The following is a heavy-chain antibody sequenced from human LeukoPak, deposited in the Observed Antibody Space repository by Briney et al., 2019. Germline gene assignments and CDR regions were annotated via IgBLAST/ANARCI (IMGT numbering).Heavy chain of an antibody. CDR3: TKRGDGYFYYFDY. J-gene: IGHJ4*02. CDR2: ISGSGGST. Sequence: GGSLRLSCAASGFTFSSYAMNWVRQAPGKGLEWASTISGSGGSTYYADSVKGRFTISRDNSKNTLYLQMNSLRAEDTAVYYCTKRGDGYFYYFDYWGQGTLVTVSS. D-gene: IGHD5-24*01. V-gene: IGHV3-23*01. CDR1: GFTFSSYA.